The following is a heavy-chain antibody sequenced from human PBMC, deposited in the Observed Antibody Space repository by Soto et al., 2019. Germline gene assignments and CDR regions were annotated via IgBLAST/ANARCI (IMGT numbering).Heavy chain of an antibody. CDR1: GYNFSSYW. CDR3: ARNLAAAGTYYYYGMDV. J-gene: IGHJ6*02. V-gene: IGHV5-10-1*01. D-gene: IGHD6-13*01. CDR2: IDPSDSYT. Sequence: GSLENSCKGSGYNFSSYWISRGCPMTRESLEWMGRIDPSDSYTNYSPSFQGHVTISADKSISTAYLQWSSLKASDTAMYYCARNLAAAGTYYYYGMDVWGQGTTVTVYS.